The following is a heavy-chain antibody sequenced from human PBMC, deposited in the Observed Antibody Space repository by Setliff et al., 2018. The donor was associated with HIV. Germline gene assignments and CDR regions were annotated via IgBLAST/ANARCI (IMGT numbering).Heavy chain of an antibody. V-gene: IGHV4-59*11. CDR1: GGSINDQY. CDR2: IDYSEST. CDR3: ASAGPYCGDDCPYNWLTP. Sequence: PSETLSLTCTVPGGSINDQYFSWIRQPPGKGLEWIGSIDYSESTKYNASLRSRVTMSVDTSKNLSSLTLRSVTAADTAVYYCASAGPYCGDDCPYNWLTPWGQGTLVTVSS. J-gene: IGHJ5*02. D-gene: IGHD2-21*02.